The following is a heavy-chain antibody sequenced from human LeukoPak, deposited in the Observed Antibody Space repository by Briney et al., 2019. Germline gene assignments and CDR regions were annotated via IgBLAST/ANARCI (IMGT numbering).Heavy chain of an antibody. Sequence: GGSLSLSCAASGFTFRIYWMSWVRQATGKGLKGVANIKHDGSEKYYVDSVKGRLNISRDNAKKSLYLQMNSLRAEDTAVYYCARERSYSFDYWGQGTLVTVSS. J-gene: IGHJ4*02. D-gene: IGHD3-10*01. V-gene: IGHV3-7*01. CDR1: GFTFRIYW. CDR3: ARERSYSFDY. CDR2: IKHDGSEK.